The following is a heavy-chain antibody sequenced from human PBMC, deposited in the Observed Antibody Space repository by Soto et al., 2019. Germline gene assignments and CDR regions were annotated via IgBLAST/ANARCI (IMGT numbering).Heavy chain of an antibody. CDR1: GYTFSDYY. CDR2: IDTSGTKI. J-gene: IGHJ4*02. Sequence: QVQLVESGGDLVKPGGSLRLSCAASGYTFSDYYMSWIRQAPGKGLEWISYIDTSGTKIYYADSVKCRFTITRDNAKNSLYLEMNSLRDEDTAVDYCASHYDMWSGYLSPVDYWGQGTLVTVSS. CDR3: ASHYDMWSGYLSPVDY. V-gene: IGHV3-11*01. D-gene: IGHD3-3*01.